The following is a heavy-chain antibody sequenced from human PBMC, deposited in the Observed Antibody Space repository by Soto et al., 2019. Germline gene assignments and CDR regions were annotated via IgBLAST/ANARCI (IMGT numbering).Heavy chain of an antibody. Sequence: QVQLVQSGPEVKKPGASVTVSCKTSGYTFTDHGIDWVRQAPGQGLEWGGWVSSYNGNTNYAYNLKDRVIMTTGASTSTAYMELRGLRSDDTAVYYCAREVEGSYSPADFWGQGTPVTVSS. CDR3: AREVEGSYSPADF. CDR1: GYTFTDHG. CDR2: VSSYNGNT. V-gene: IGHV1-18*01. J-gene: IGHJ4*02. D-gene: IGHD3-10*01.